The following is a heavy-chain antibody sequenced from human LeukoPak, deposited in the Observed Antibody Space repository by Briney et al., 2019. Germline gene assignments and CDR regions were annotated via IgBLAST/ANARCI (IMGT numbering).Heavy chain of an antibody. V-gene: IGHV4-4*02. CDR2: IYHSGAT. CDR3: ARDPGFMVRGSRRGYDDYYYYMDV. Sequence: SETLSLTCAVSGGSISSSHWWSWVRQPPGKGLEWIGEIYHSGATNYNPSLKSRVTISVDTSKNQFSLKLSSVTAADTAVYYCARDPGFMVRGSRRGYDDYYYYMDVWGKGTTVTISS. CDR1: GGSISSSHW. D-gene: IGHD3-10*01. J-gene: IGHJ6*03.